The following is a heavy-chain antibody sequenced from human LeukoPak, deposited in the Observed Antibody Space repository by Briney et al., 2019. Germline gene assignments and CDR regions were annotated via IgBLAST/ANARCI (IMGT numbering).Heavy chain of an antibody. V-gene: IGHV1-69*13. CDR1: GGTFSSYA. CDR2: IIPIFGTA. J-gene: IGHJ6*03. CDR3: ARLSVAGFPYYYYMDV. Sequence: AASVKVSCKASGGTFSSYAISWVRQAPGQGLEWMGGIIPIFGTANYAQKFQGRVTITADESTSTAYMELSSLRSEDTAVYYCARLSVAGFPYYYYMDVWGKGTTVTISS. D-gene: IGHD6-19*01.